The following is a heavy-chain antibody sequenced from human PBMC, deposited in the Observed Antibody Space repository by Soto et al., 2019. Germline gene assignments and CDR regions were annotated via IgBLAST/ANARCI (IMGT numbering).Heavy chain of an antibody. V-gene: IGHV3-66*01. D-gene: IGHD3-10*01. Sequence: GGSLRLSCAVSGFTVSSNYMNWVRQAPGKGLEWVSFIYSGGNTYYADSVKGRFTISRDNSKNMLYLQMNSLRAEDTAVYYCARDQSSPLLWFGESTNFDYWGQGTLVTVSS. CDR1: GFTVSSNY. CDR2: IYSGGNT. CDR3: ARDQSSPLLWFGESTNFDY. J-gene: IGHJ4*02.